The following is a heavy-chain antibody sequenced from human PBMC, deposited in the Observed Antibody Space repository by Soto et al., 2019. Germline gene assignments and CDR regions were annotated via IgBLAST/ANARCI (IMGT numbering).Heavy chain of an antibody. CDR2: IYLSEST. CDR1: GGSISSGGYS. V-gene: IGHV4-30-2*01. J-gene: IGHJ4*02. CDR3: ARGVGATTHLDY. D-gene: IGHD1-26*01. Sequence: QLQLQESGSGLVKPSQTLSLTCAVSGGSISSGGYSWSWIRQPPGKGLEWIGYIYLSESTYYNPSLKSRVTISVDRSSNQFSLKVRSVTAADTAVYYCARGVGATTHLDYWGQGTLVTVSS.